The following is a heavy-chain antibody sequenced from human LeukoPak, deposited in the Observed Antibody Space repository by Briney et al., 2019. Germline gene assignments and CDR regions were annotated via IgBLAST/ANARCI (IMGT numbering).Heavy chain of an antibody. CDR3: ARDRTQRGYSYAHYWDNWFDP. V-gene: IGHV4-34*01. Sequence: SETLSLTCAVYGGSFSGYYWSWIRQSPGKGLEWIGEINHSGSTNYNPSLKSRVTISVDTSKNQFSLKLSSVTAADTAVYYCARDRTQRGYSYAHYWDNWFDPWGQGTLVTVSS. CDR2: INHSGST. J-gene: IGHJ5*02. D-gene: IGHD5-18*01. CDR1: GGSFSGYY.